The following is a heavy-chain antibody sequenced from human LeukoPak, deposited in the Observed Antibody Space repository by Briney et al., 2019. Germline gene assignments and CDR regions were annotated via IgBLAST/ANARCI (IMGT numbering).Heavy chain of an antibody. CDR3: ARLADFWSGYYDFDY. CDR2: ISSSSSYI. V-gene: IGHV3-21*01. Sequence: GRSLRLSCAASGFTFSSYSMNWVRQAPGKGLEWVSSISSSSSYIYYADSVKGRFTISRDNAKNSLYLQMNSLRAEDTSIYYCARLADFWSGYYDFDYWGRGTLVTVSS. J-gene: IGHJ4*02. CDR1: GFTFSSYS. D-gene: IGHD3-3*01.